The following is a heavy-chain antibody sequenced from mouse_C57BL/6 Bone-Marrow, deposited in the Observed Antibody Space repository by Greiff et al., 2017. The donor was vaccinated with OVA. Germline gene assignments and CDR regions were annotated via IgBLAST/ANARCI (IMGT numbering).Heavy chain of an antibody. CDR1: GFSLSTSGMG. J-gene: IGHJ1*03. D-gene: IGHD1-1*01. CDR2: IYWDDDK. Sequence: QVTLKECGPGILQSSQTLSLTCSFSGFSLSTSGMGVSWIRQPSGKGLEWLAHIYWDDDKRYNPSLKSRLTISKDTSRNQVFLKITSVDTADTATYYCARTAVVAQDWYFDVWGTGTTVTVSS. V-gene: IGHV8-12*01. CDR3: ARTAVVAQDWYFDV.